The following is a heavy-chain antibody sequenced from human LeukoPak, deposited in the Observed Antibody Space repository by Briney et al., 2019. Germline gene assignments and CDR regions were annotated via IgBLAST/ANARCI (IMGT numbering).Heavy chain of an antibody. Sequence: SVKVSCKASGGTFSSYAISWVRQAPGQELEWMGGIIPIFGTANYAQKFQGRVTITADESTSTAYMELSSLRSEDTAVYYCARMYCSSTSCSRSRVVPPYFDYWGQGTLVTVSS. J-gene: IGHJ4*02. V-gene: IGHV1-69*01. CDR3: ARMYCSSTSCSRSRVVPPYFDY. CDR2: IIPIFGTA. D-gene: IGHD2-2*01. CDR1: GGTFSSYA.